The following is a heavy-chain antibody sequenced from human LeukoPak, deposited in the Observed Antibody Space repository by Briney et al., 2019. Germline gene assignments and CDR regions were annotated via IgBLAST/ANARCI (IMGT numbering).Heavy chain of an antibody. J-gene: IGHJ4*02. D-gene: IGHD1-26*01. CDR2: ISYDGSNK. Sequence: GGSLRLSCAASGFTFSSYAIHWVRQAPGKGLEWVAVISYDGSNKYYADSVKGRFTISRDNSKNTLYLQMNSLRAEDTAVYYCAKDPPIVGASRKFDYWGQGTLVTVSS. V-gene: IGHV3-30*07. CDR1: GFTFSSYA. CDR3: AKDPPIVGASRKFDY.